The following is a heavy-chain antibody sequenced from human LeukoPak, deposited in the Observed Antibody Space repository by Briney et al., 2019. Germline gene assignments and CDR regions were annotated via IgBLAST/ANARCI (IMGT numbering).Heavy chain of an antibody. CDR3: AKDISTGWSTDY. V-gene: IGHV3-30*02. CDR2: IWYDGNDK. J-gene: IGHJ4*02. CDR1: GFIFRNHG. Sequence: GGSLRLSCTASGFIFRNHGMHWARQAPGKGLEWVTFIWYDGNDKYYADSVKGRFTISRDNSKNTLYLQMSSLKAEDTAVYYCAKDISTGWSTDYWGQGTLVTVSS. D-gene: IGHD6-19*01.